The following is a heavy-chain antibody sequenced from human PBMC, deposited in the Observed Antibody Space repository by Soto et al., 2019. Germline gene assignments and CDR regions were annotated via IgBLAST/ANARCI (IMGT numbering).Heavy chain of an antibody. CDR1: GFTFSSYS. CDR3: ARDDSSSWYGFHGMDV. D-gene: IGHD6-13*01. V-gene: IGHV3-21*01. CDR2: ISSSSSYI. Sequence: GGSLRLSCAASGFTFSSYSMNWVRQAPGKGLEWVSSISSSSSYIYYADSVKGRFTISRDNAKNSLYLQMNSLRADDTAVYYCARDDSSSWYGFHGMDVWGQGTTVTVSS. J-gene: IGHJ6*02.